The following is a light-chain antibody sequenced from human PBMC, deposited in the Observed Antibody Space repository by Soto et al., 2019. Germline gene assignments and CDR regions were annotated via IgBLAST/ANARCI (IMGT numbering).Light chain of an antibody. J-gene: IGLJ3*02. Sequence: QSALTQPASVSGSPGQSITISCTGTSSDVGGYDYVSWYQQHPGKAPKLIIYEVSDRPSGVSHRFSGSKSGNTASLTISGLQADDEADYYCSSYTSSSTRVFGGGTQLTVL. CDR1: SSDVGGYDY. CDR2: EVS. CDR3: SSYTSSSTRV. V-gene: IGLV2-14*01.